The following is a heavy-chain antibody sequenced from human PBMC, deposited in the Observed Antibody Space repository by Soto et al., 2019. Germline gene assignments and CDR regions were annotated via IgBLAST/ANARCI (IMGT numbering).Heavy chain of an antibody. Sequence: PVGSLRLSCAASGFTFSSYTMNWVRQAPGKGLEWVSSISSSSSYADSVKGRFTISRDNAKSSLYLQMDSLRAEDTAVYYCARGHYGMDVWGQGTTVTVSS. J-gene: IGHJ6*02. V-gene: IGHV3-21*01. CDR1: GFTFSSYT. CDR2: ISSSSS. CDR3: ARGHYGMDV.